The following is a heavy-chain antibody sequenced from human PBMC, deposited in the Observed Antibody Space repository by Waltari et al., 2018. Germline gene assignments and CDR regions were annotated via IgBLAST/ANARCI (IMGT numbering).Heavy chain of an antibody. J-gene: IGHJ1*01. D-gene: IGHD3-22*01. CDR2: FDPEDGDT. CDR3: ATVDSSGYYRYFQH. CDR1: GYTINEFS. V-gene: IGHV1-24*01. Sequence: QVQLVQSGAEVKKPGAPVKVSCKVSGYTINEFSMHWVRRAPGKGLEWKGGFDPEDGDTSYAQEFQVRVTMTEATSTDTANMDLISLGSEDTAVYYCATVDSSGYYRYFQHWGQGTLVTVSS.